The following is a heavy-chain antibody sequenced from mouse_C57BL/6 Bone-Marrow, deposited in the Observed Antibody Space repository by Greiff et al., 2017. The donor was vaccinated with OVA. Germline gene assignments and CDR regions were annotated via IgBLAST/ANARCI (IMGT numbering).Heavy chain of an antibody. Sequence: QVQLQQPGAELVMPGASVKLSCKASGYTFTSYWMHWVKQRPGQGLEWIGEIDPSDSYTKYNQKLKGKSTLTVDKSSSTSYMHLSSLTSEDSAVYYCARDYDSDWYFDVWGTGTTVTVSS. D-gene: IGHD2-4*01. J-gene: IGHJ1*03. CDR3: ARDYDSDWYFDV. CDR1: GYTFTSYW. CDR2: IDPSDSYT. V-gene: IGHV1-69*01.